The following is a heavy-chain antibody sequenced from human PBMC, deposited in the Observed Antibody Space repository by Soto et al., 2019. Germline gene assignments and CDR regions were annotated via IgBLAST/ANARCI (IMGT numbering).Heavy chain of an antibody. CDR1: GFTFSSYA. J-gene: IGHJ2*01. V-gene: IGHV3-23*01. CDR3: ATLVDWYFDL. D-gene: IGHD6-13*01. CDR2: ISGSGGST. Sequence: EVQLLESGGGLVQPGGSLRLSCAASGFTFSSYAMSWVRQAPGKGLEWVSAISGSGGSTYYADSVKGRFTISRDNSKNSLYLQMTSLRAEDTAVYYCATLVDWYFDLWGRGTLVTVSS.